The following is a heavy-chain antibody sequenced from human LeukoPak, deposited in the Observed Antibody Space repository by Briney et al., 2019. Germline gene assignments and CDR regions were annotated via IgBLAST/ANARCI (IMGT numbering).Heavy chain of an antibody. J-gene: IGHJ3*02. V-gene: IGHV3-11*01. CDR1: GFSLRDYD. D-gene: IGHD3-10*01. Sequence: PGGSLRLSCAVFGFSLRDYDISWIRQAPGKGLEWVSHSVTSSGAIYHADSVKGRFTISRDNARNSLFLQLNNLRAEDTALYYCARDPKGDRAFDSWGQGTMVTVSS. CDR2: SVTSSGAI. CDR3: ARDPKGDRAFDS.